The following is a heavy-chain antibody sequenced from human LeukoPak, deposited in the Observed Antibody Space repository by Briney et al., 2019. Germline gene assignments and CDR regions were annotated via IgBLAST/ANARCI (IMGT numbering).Heavy chain of an antibody. CDR1: GASISSSSSY. V-gene: IGHV4-39*01. D-gene: IGHD6-6*01. CDR2: ISYSGST. Sequence: SETLSLTCTVSGASISSSSSYWGWIRQPPGKGLQWIGSISYSGSTYYNPSLKSRVTISVDTSKNQFSLKLSSGTAADTAVYYCARTTDASITAHWGQGTLVTVSS. CDR3: ARTTDASITAH. J-gene: IGHJ4*02.